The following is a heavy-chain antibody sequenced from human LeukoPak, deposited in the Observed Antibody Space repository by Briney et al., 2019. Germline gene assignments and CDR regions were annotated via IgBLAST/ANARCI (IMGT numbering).Heavy chain of an antibody. CDR1: GYTLTELS. Sequence: ASVKVSCKVSGYTLTELSMHWVRQGPGKGLEWMGGFDPEDAETIYAQKFQGRVTLTEDTSTDTAYMELSSLRSEDTAAYYCAMEGSKSRYFDWLQTWGQGTLVTVSS. J-gene: IGHJ5*02. CDR3: AMEGSKSRYFDWLQT. CDR2: FDPEDAET. V-gene: IGHV1-24*01. D-gene: IGHD3-9*01.